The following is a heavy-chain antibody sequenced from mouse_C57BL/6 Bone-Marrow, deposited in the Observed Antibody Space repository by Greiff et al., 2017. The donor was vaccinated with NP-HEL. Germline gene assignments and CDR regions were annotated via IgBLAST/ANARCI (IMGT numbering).Heavy chain of an antibody. Sequence: EVQLVESGGGLVKPGGSLKLSCAASGFTFSSYAMSWVRQTPEKRLEWVATISDGGSYTYYPDNVKGRFTISRDNAKNNLYLQISHLKSEDTAMYYCARGLPYWYFDVWGTGTTVTVSS. J-gene: IGHJ1*03. CDR1: GFTFSSYA. CDR3: ARGLPYWYFDV. CDR2: ISDGGSYT. V-gene: IGHV5-4*01.